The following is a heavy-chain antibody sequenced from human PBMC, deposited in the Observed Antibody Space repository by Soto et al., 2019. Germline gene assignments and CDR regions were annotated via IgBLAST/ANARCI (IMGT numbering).Heavy chain of an antibody. CDR2: IGTAGDT. Sequence: GGPLRLSCAASGFTFSSYDMHWVRQATGKGLEWVSAIGTAGDTYYPGSVKGRFTISRENAKNSLYLQMNSLRAGDTAVDYCGRDGAAAVTDAFDIWGQGTMVTVSS. CDR3: GRDGAAAVTDAFDI. V-gene: IGHV3-13*01. CDR1: GFTFSSYD. D-gene: IGHD6-13*01. J-gene: IGHJ3*02.